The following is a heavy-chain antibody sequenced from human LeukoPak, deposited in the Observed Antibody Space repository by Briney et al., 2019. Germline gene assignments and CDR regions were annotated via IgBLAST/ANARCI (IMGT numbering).Heavy chain of an antibody. CDR3: ARRYTASPGERFDY. Sequence: SETLSLTCTVSGGSISNYYWTWIRQPPGKGLEWIGYIYYSGSTNYNPSLSSRVTISLDTSKNQFSLMLRSLTAADTAVYYCARRYTASPGERFDYWGQGTPVTVSS. D-gene: IGHD2-2*02. CDR2: IYYSGST. J-gene: IGHJ4*02. V-gene: IGHV4-59*08. CDR1: GGSISNYY.